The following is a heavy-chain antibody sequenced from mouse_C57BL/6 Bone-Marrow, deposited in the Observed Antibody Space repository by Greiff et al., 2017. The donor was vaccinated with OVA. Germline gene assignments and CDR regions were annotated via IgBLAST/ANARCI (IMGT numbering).Heavy chain of an antibody. J-gene: IGHJ1*03. V-gene: IGHV14-2*01. Sequence: EVQLQQSGAELVKPGASVKLSCTASGFNIKDYYMHWVKQRTEQGLEWIGRIDPEDGETKYAPKFQGKATITADTASNTAYLKLSSLTSEDTAVYYCASPYYYGSSYRYFDVWGTGTAVTVSS. D-gene: IGHD1-1*01. CDR3: ASPYYYGSSYRYFDV. CDR2: IDPEDGET. CDR1: GFNIKDYY.